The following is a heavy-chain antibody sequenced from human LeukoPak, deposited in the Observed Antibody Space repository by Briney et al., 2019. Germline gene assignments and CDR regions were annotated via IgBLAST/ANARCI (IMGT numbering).Heavy chain of an antibody. V-gene: IGHV3-23*01. CDR1: GFTFRTYA. D-gene: IGHD6-19*01. CDR2: ITNGVTT. CDR3: AKAFSSGWSPFDY. Sequence: PGGSLRLSCTASGFTFRTYAMNWVRQAPGKGLEWVSAITNGVTTYYADSVKGRFTISRDNSKNTLYLQMNSLRAEDTAVYYCAKAFSSGWSPFDYWGQGTLVTVSS. J-gene: IGHJ4*02.